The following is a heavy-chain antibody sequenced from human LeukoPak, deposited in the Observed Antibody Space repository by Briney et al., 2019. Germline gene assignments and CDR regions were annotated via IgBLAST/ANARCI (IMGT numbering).Heavy chain of an antibody. CDR2: ISGSDDGT. V-gene: IGHV3-23*01. CDR3: ARDLIIWGASLLGAFDI. D-gene: IGHD3-16*01. Sequence: GGSLRLSCAASGFTFSTYAMSWVRQIPGKGLEWVSAISGSDDGTYYADSVKGRFTISRGNAKNSLYLQMNSLRAEDTAVYYCARDLIIWGASLLGAFDIWGQGTMVTVSS. J-gene: IGHJ3*02. CDR1: GFTFSTYA.